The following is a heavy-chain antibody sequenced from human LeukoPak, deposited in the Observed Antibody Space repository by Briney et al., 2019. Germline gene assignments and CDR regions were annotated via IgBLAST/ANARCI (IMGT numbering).Heavy chain of an antibody. J-gene: IGHJ3*02. CDR3: AREAPGAFDI. CDR1: GFTFSSYS. CDR2: ISSSSSYI. V-gene: IGHV3-21*01. Sequence: EGSLRLSCAASGFTFSSYSMNWVRQAPGKGLEWVSSISSSSSYIYYADSVKGRFTISRDNAKNSLYLQMNSLRAEDTAVYYCAREAPGAFDIWGQGTMVTVSS.